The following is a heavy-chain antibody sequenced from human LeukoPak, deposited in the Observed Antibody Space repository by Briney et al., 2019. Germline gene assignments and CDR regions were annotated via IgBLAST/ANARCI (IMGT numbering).Heavy chain of an antibody. CDR3: AKAIDDYAFYFDY. CDR1: GFTLSTYV. D-gene: IGHD4-17*01. Sequence: GGSLRLSCAASGFTLSTYVMSWVRQAPGKGLEWVSAISGSAANTYYADSVKGRFTISRDSSKNTLYLQMNSLRAGDTAVYYCAKAIDDYAFYFDYWGQGSLVTVSS. J-gene: IGHJ4*02. V-gene: IGHV3-23*01. CDR2: ISGSAANT.